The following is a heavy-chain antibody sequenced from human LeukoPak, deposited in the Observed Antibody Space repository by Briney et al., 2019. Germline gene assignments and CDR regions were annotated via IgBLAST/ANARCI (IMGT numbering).Heavy chain of an antibody. D-gene: IGHD5-24*01. Sequence: PGGSLRLSCAASGFTVSSNYMNWVRQAPGKGLEWVSVIYGGGNIYYADSVKGRFTISRDNSKNTLYLQMNSLRAEDTDVYYCARGAGYNYPYYFDYWGQGTLVTVSS. V-gene: IGHV3-53*01. J-gene: IGHJ4*02. CDR1: GFTVSSNY. CDR3: ARGAGYNYPYYFDY. CDR2: IYGGGNI.